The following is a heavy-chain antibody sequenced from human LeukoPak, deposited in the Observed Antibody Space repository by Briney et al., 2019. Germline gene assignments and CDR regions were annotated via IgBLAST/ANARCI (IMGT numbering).Heavy chain of an antibody. CDR3: ARKGRGHGDPYGQLDY. Sequence: SETLSLTCTVSGYSISSGYYWGWIRQPPGKGLEWIGSIYHSGSTYYNPSLKSRVTISVDTSKNQFSLKLSSVTAADTAVYYCARKGRGHGDPYGQLDYWGQGTLVTVSS. J-gene: IGHJ4*02. CDR2: IYHSGST. D-gene: IGHD4-17*01. CDR1: GYSISSGYY. V-gene: IGHV4-38-2*02.